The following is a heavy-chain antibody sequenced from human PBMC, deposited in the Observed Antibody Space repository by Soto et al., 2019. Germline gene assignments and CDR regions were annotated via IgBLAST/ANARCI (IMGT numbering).Heavy chain of an antibody. D-gene: IGHD2-15*01. CDR3: ARRGSDCTGGSCADAFHI. Sequence: GGSLRLSCAAPGFTFSSYSMNWVRQAPGKGLEWVSSISSSSSYIYYADSVKGRFTISRDNAKNSLYLQMNSLRAEDTAVYYCARRGSDCTGGSCADAFHICGQGTMVTV. J-gene: IGHJ3*02. CDR1: GFTFSSYS. CDR2: ISSSSSYI. V-gene: IGHV3-21*01.